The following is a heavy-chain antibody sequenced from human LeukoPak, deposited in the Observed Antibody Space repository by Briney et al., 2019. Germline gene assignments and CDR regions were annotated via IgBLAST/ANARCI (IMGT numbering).Heavy chain of an antibody. CDR3: ARSSESYDSSGYYSYYFDY. CDR1: SGSFSVYY. V-gene: IGHV4-34*01. CDR2: INHRGST. Sequence: SETLSLTCAVYSGSFSVYYWSWIRQPPGKGLEWIGEINHRGSTNYNPSLKSRVTISVDTSKNQFSLKLSSVTAADTAVYYCARSSESYDSSGYYSYYFDYWGQGTLVTVSS. J-gene: IGHJ4*02. D-gene: IGHD3-22*01.